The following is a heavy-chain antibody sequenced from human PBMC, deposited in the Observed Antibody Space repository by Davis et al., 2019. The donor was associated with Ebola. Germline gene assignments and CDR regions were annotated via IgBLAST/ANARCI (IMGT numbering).Heavy chain of an antibody. Sequence: PGGSLRLSCAASGFTFSSYSMNWVRQAPGKGLEWASSISSSSSYIYYADSVKGRFTISRDNAKNSLYLQMNSLRAEDTAVYYCARDPQLRFFEWLPYPEYFLGYWGPGTLGTGSS. CDR3: ARDPQLRFFEWLPYPEYFLGY. CDR1: GFTFSSYS. D-gene: IGHD3-3*01. V-gene: IGHV3-21*01. CDR2: ISSSSSYI. J-gene: IGHJ4*02.